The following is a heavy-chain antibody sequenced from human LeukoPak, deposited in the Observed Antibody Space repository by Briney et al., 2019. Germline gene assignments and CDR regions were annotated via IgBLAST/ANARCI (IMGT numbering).Heavy chain of an antibody. J-gene: IGHJ4*02. CDR2: IYAGGST. V-gene: IGHV3-53*01. D-gene: IGHD3-22*01. CDR3: TRDDSDGYYYVF. CDR1: GFTVSSSY. Sequence: PGGSLRLSCAGSGFTVSSSYMSWVRQAPGEGLEWVAAIYAGGSTIYADSVKGRFTISRDNSRNTLYLQLNVLRAADTAVYYCTRDDSDGYYYVFWGQGTLVTVSS.